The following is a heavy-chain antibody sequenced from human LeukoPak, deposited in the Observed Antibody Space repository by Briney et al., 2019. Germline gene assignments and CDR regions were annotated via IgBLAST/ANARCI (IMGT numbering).Heavy chain of an antibody. CDR1: GGSISSGDYY. V-gene: IGHV4-39*07. Sequence: SETLSLTCTVSGGSISSGDYYWSWIRQPPGKGLEWIGEINHSGSTNYNPSLKSRVTISVDTSKKQFSLKLSSVTAADTAVYYCVTYYFDSSGPKKNYWGQGTLVTVSS. D-gene: IGHD3-22*01. CDR2: INHSGST. CDR3: VTYYFDSSGPKKNY. J-gene: IGHJ4*02.